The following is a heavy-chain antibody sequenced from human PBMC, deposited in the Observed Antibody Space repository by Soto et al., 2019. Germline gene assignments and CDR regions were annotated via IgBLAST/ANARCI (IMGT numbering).Heavy chain of an antibody. CDR3: ASNKDREQQGGNYYYALDV. V-gene: IGHV1-69*12. CDR2: IIPIFRTP. J-gene: IGHJ6*02. Sequence: QVQLVQSGAEVLKPGSSVKVSCKASGDTFDTFAISWVRQAPGQGLEWMGGIIPIFRTPDYAQKFQGRVTITADVSTSTAYMELSSLRSEDTAVYYCASNKDREQQGGNYYYALDVWGQGTTVTVSS. D-gene: IGHD1-1*01. CDR1: GDTFDTFA.